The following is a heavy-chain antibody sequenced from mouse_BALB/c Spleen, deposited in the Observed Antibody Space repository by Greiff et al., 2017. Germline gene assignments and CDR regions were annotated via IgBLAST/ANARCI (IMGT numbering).Heavy chain of an antibody. CDR1: GFTFSSFG. Sequence: EVQGVESGGGLVQPGGSRKLSCAASGFTFSSFGMHWVRQAPEKGLEWVAYISSGSSTIYYADTVKGRFTISRDNPKNTLFLQMTSLRSEDTAMYYCARGDYGNSNYAMDYWGQGTSVTVSS. V-gene: IGHV5-17*02. D-gene: IGHD2-1*01. CDR2: ISSGSSTI. J-gene: IGHJ4*01. CDR3: ARGDYGNSNYAMDY.